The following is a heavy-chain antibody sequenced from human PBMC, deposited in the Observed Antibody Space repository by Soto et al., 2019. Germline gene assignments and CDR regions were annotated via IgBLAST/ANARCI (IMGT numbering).Heavy chain of an antibody. CDR2: INHSGST. CDR3: ARAYYDFWSGYWLDYYYYGMDV. J-gene: IGHJ6*02. CDR1: GGSFSGYY. V-gene: IGHV4-34*01. D-gene: IGHD3-3*01. Sequence: SETPSLTCAVYGGSFSGYYWSWIRQPPGKGLEWIGEINHSGSTNYNPSLKSRVTISVDTSKNQFSLKLSSVTAADTAVYYCARAYYDFWSGYWLDYYYYGMDVWGQGTTVTVSS.